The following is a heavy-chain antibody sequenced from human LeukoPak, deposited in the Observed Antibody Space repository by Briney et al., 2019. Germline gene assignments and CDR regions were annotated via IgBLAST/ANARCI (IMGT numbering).Heavy chain of an antibody. V-gene: IGHV1-2*02. CDR2: INPNSGGT. J-gene: IGHJ6*02. CDR1: GYTFTGYY. D-gene: IGHD3-3*01. CDR3: ARYDFWSGYYSGMDV. Sequence: GASVKVSCKASGYTFTGYYMHWVRQAPGQGLEWMGWINPNSGGTNYAQKFQGRVTMTRDTSISTAYMELSRLRSDDTAVYYCARYDFWSGYYSGMDVWGQGTTVTVSS.